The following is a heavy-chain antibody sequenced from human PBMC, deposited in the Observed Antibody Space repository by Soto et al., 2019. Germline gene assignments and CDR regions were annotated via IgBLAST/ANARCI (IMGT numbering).Heavy chain of an antibody. CDR2: MACAGNEK. CDR3: ARDSGHRGYFQH. V-gene: IGHV3-33*01. Sequence: QVQLVESGGGVVRPGRSLRLACVSSGLTVSGYAVHWVRQAPGKGLEWVAEMACAGNEKNYEDTAKGRFTISRDNSKNTLYLQMDSLRVEDTAIYSCARDSGHRGYFQHWGQGTLVTVSS. CDR1: GLTVSGYA. D-gene: IGHD3-10*01. J-gene: IGHJ1*01.